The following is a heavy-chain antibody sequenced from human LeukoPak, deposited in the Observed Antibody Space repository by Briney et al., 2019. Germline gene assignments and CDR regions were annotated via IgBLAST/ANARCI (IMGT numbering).Heavy chain of an antibody. V-gene: IGHV3-48*02. D-gene: IGHD4-17*01. Sequence: GGSLRLSCAASGFTFSSYDMNWVRQAPGKGLEWVSYISTMSSTKYYADSVKGRFTISRDNAKNSLYLQMNSLRDKDTAVYYCAGGKIGYYYGDYDGYWGQGTLVTVSS. CDR2: ISTMSSTK. CDR1: GFTFSSYD. CDR3: AGGKIGYYYGDYDGY. J-gene: IGHJ4*02.